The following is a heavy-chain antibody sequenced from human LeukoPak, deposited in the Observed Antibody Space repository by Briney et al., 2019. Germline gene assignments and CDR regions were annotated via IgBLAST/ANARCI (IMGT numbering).Heavy chain of an antibody. CDR3: AQGPPGSFQYYFEN. D-gene: IGHD3-10*01. CDR2: ISSGSSYI. J-gene: IGHJ4*02. V-gene: IGHV3-21*06. CDR1: GFTLSRYS. Sequence: GGSLRLSCAASGFTLSRYSMNWVRQAPGKGLEWVSSISSGSSYIYYAGSVKGRFTISRDNAKNRLYLQMNSLRPEDTAVYYCAQGPPGSFQYYFENWGQGTLVTVSS.